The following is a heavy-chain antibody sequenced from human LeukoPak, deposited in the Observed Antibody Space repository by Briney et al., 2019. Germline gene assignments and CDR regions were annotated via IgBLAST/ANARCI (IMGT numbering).Heavy chain of an antibody. Sequence: SETLSLTCTVSGGSISSYYWSWIRQPPGKGLEWIGYIYYSGSTNYNPSLKSRVTISVDTSKNQFSLKLSSVTAADTAVYYCARETGGSLDAFDIWGQGTMVTVSS. D-gene: IGHD1-26*01. CDR1: GGSISSYY. V-gene: IGHV4-59*01. CDR2: IYYSGST. J-gene: IGHJ3*02. CDR3: ARETGGSLDAFDI.